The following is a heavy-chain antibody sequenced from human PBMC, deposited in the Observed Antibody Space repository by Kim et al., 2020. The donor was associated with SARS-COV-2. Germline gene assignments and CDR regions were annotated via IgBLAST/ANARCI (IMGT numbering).Heavy chain of an antibody. CDR1: GGSISSYY. J-gene: IGHJ5*02. CDR2: IYYSGST. D-gene: IGHD6-6*01. CDR3: ARAVPRRNWFDP. V-gene: IGHV4-59*13. Sequence: SETLSLTCTVSGGSISSYYWSWIRQPPGKGLEWIGYIYYSGSTNYNPSLKSRVTISVDTSKNQFSLKLSSVTAADTAVYYCARAVPRRNWFDPWGQGTLVTVSS.